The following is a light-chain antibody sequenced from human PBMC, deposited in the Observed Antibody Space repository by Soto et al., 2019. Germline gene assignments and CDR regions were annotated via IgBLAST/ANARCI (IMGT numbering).Light chain of an antibody. CDR1: QTVTSSY. CDR3: QQYGSSPRT. J-gene: IGKJ1*01. Sequence: EIVLTQSPGTLSFSPGERATLSCRSSQTVTSSYFAWYQQKPGQAPRLLIFGASTRAAGFPDRFSGSGSGTDFTLTISRLEPEDFAVYYCQQYGSSPRTFGQGTKVDIK. V-gene: IGKV3-20*01. CDR2: GAS.